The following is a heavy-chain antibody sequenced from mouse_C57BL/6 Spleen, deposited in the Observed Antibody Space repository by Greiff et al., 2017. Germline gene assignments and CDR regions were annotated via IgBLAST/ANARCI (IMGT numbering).Heavy chain of an antibody. CDR1: GFTFSNYW. D-gene: IGHD2-2*01. V-gene: IGHV6-3*01. Sequence: EVQGVESGGGLVQPGGSMKLSCVASGFTFSNYWMNWVRQSPEKGLEWVAQIRLKSDNYATHYAESVKGRFTISRDDSKSSVYLQMNNLRAEDTGIYYCTGGYDNYAMDYWGQGTSVTVSS. CDR2: IRLKSDNYAT. J-gene: IGHJ4*01. CDR3: TGGYDNYAMDY.